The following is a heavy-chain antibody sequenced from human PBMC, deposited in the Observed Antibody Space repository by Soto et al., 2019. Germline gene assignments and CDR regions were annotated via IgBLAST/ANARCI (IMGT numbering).Heavy chain of an antibody. J-gene: IGHJ4*02. CDR1: GFPFRSYG. CDR2: ISYDGNDK. CDR3: AKNGGGAAAGPFDY. D-gene: IGHD6-13*01. V-gene: IGHV3-30*18. Sequence: GGSLRLSCAASGFPFRSYGRHWVRQPLGKGLEWVAVISYDGNDKSYADSVKGRFTISRDNSKNTMYLQLNSLSAEDTAVYYCAKNGGGAAAGPFDYLGQGILVTVYS.